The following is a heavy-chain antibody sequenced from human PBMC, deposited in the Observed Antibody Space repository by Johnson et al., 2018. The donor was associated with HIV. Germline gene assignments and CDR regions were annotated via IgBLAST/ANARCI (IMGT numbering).Heavy chain of an antibody. CDR3: ARELPSYDILTGPGAFDI. J-gene: IGHJ3*02. V-gene: IGHV3-30*04. CDR1: GFTFSSYA. Sequence: VPLVESGGSVVQPGRSLRLSCAASGFTFSSYAMHWVRPAPGKGLEWVAVISYDGSNKYYADSVKGRFTISRDNSKNTLYLQMNSRRAEDTAVYYCARELPSYDILTGPGAFDIWGQGTMVTVSS. CDR2: ISYDGSNK. D-gene: IGHD3-9*01.